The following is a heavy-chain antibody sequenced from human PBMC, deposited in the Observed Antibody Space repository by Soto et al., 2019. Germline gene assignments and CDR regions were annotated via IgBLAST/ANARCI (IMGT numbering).Heavy chain of an antibody. J-gene: IGHJ6*02. CDR2: IYYSGST. D-gene: IGHD2-15*01. CDR1: GGSISSYY. CDR3: ATDSEDYYGMDV. Sequence: SETLSLTCTVSGGSISSYYWSWIRQPPGKGLEWIGYIYYSGSTNYNPSLKSRVTISVDTSKNQFSLKLSSVTAADTAVYYCATDSEDYYGMDVWGQGTTVTVSS. V-gene: IGHV4-59*01.